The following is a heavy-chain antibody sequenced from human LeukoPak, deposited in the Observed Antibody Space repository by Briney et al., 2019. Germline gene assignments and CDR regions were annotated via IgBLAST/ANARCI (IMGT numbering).Heavy chain of an antibody. D-gene: IGHD1-20*01. CDR1: GYTFSSYG. J-gene: IGHJ4*02. CDR2: ISAYNDNT. V-gene: IGHV1-18*01. Sequence: ASVKVSCKASGYTFSSYGISWVRQAPGQGLEWMGWISAYNDNTNYAHKLQGRVILTTDTSTSTAYMELRSLRSDDTAVYYCARGKGNWNDGTFDYWGQGTLVTVSS. CDR3: ARGKGNWNDGTFDY.